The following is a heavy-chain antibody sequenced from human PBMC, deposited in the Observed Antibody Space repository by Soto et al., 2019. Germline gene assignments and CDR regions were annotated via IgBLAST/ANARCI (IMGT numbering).Heavy chain of an antibody. CDR2: INPSGGST. Sequence: RASVKVSCKASGYTFTSYYMHWVRQAPGQGLEWMGIINPSGGSTSYAQKFQGRVTMTRDTSTSTVYMELSSLRSEDTAVYYCARGHGSSWQGFDAFDIWGQGTMVNVS. V-gene: IGHV1-46*01. CDR1: GYTFTSYY. CDR3: ARGHGSSWQGFDAFDI. D-gene: IGHD6-13*01. J-gene: IGHJ3*02.